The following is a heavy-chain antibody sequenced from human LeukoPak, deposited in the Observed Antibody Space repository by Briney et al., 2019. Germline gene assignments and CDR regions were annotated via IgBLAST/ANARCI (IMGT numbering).Heavy chain of an antibody. CDR2: IKPDGSEK. V-gene: IGHV3-7*01. CDR3: ARDYYDSIGSIYTRPNYFDY. D-gene: IGHD3-22*01. CDR1: GFTLCRYW. J-gene: IGHJ4*02. Sequence: GGSLRLSCAASGFTLCRYWMSWVRQAPGQGLAWVANIKPDGSEKYSVDSVKGRFTISRDNAENSLYLQMNSLRAEDTAVYYCARDYYDSIGSIYTRPNYFDYWGQGTLVTVSS.